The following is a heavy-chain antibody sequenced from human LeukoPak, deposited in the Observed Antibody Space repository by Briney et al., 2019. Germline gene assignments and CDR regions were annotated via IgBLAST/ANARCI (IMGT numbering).Heavy chain of an antibody. Sequence: GGSLRLSCAASGFTVSSNFMSWVRQAPGKGLEWVSVIYSGGSTYYADSVKGRFTIFRDNSKNTLYLQMKSLRVEDTAVYYCARYSGYDLYWGQGTLVTVSS. CDR1: GFTVSSNF. D-gene: IGHD5-12*01. J-gene: IGHJ4*02. CDR3: ARYSGYDLY. CDR2: IYSGGST. V-gene: IGHV3-66*01.